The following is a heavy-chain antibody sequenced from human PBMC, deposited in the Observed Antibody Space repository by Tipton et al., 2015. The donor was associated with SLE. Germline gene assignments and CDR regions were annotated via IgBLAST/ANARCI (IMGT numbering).Heavy chain of an antibody. CDR3: ARDLPDYYDSSGYRGFDI. V-gene: IGHV3-48*03. CDR2: ISSSGTLI. CDR1: GFSFTSYA. Sequence: SLRLSCAASGFSFTSYAMNWLRQAPGKGLERISYISSSGTLIYYADSVKGRFTISRDNTKSSLYLQMNSLRAEDTAVYYCARDLPDYYDSSGYRGFDIWGQGTMVTVSS. D-gene: IGHD3-22*01. J-gene: IGHJ3*02.